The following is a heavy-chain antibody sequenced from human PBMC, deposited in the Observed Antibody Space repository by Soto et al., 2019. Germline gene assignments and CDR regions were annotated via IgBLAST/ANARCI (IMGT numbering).Heavy chain of an antibody. J-gene: IGHJ5*02. D-gene: IGHD6-13*01. V-gene: IGHV3-9*01. Sequence: SLRLSCAASGFAFDDYVMHWVRQPPGRGLEWVSGITWNGGTIRYVDSVKGRFTISRGNAENSLYLQMNSLRPEDTAVYYCAKGGSAALIAPSGRDNWFDPWGQGTQVTVSS. CDR2: ITWNGGTI. CDR3: AKGGSAALIAPSGRDNWFDP. CDR1: GFAFDDYV.